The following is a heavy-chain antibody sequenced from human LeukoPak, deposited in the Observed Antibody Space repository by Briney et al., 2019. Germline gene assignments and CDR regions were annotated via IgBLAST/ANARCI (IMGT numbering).Heavy chain of an antibody. V-gene: IGHV4-59*01. D-gene: IGHD3-22*01. CDR1: GGSIRGYY. J-gene: IGHJ5*02. CDR3: ARTQENYYDRQFDP. Sequence: SETLSLTCSVSGGSIRGYYWNWIRQPPGEGLEWIGYIYYSGSTNYNPSLKSRVTIFVDTTKNQFSLKLSSVTAADTAVYYCARTQENYYDRQFDPWGQGTLVTVSS. CDR2: IYYSGST.